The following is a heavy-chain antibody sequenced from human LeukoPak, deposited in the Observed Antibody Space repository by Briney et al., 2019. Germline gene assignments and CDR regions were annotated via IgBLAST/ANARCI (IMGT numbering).Heavy chain of an antibody. V-gene: IGHV4-59*12. J-gene: IGHJ4*02. CDR3: AREGGPYRPLDY. Sequence: PSETLSLTCTVSGGSINTYYWSWIRQPPGRGLEWIGHIYYSGSTNYNPSLKSRVTISVDTSKNQFSLKLTSVTAADTAVYYCAREGGPYRPLDYSGQGTLVTVSS. CDR2: IYYSGST. CDR1: GGSINTYY.